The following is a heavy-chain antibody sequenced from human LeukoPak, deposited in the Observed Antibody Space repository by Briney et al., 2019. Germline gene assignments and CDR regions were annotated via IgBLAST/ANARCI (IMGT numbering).Heavy chain of an antibody. J-gene: IGHJ3*02. D-gene: IGHD6-13*01. Sequence: SETLSLTCTVSGGSISSSSYYWGWIRQPPGKGLEWIGSIYYSGSTYYNPSLKSRVTISVDTSKNQFSLRLSSVTAADTAVYYCARELIAAAGTGAFDIWGQGTMVTVSS. CDR3: ARELIAAAGTGAFDI. V-gene: IGHV4-39*07. CDR2: IYYSGST. CDR1: GGSISSSSYY.